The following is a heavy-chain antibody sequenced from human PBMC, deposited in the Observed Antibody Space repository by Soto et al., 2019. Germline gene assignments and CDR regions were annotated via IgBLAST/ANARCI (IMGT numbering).Heavy chain of an antibody. Sequence: SETLSLTCAVSGGSISSSNWWSWVRQPPGKGLEWIGEIYHSGSTNYNPSLKSRVTISVDKSKNQFSLKLSSVTAADTAVYYCARALSIAVAGTGDDAFDIWGQGTMVTVSS. V-gene: IGHV4-4*02. CDR1: GGSISSSNW. CDR3: ARALSIAVAGTGDDAFDI. D-gene: IGHD6-19*01. J-gene: IGHJ3*02. CDR2: IYHSGST.